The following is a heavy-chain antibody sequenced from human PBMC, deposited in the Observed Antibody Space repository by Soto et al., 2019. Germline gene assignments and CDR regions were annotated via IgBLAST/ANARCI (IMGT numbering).Heavy chain of an antibody. J-gene: IGHJ5*02. V-gene: IGHV4-59*01. CDR2: IYCSGIT. Sequence: SETLSLTCTVSGGSISSYYWSWIRQPPGKGLEWIGYIYCSGITNYNPSLKSRVTISVDTSKNQFSLKLSSVTAADTAVYYCARGSDWFDLWGQGTLVTVSS. CDR1: GGSISSYY. CDR3: ARGSDWFDL.